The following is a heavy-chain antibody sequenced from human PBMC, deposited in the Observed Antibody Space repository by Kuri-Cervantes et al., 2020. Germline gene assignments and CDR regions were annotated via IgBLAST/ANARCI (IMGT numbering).Heavy chain of an antibody. J-gene: IGHJ4*02. CDR1: GFTFSSYA. D-gene: IGHD6-13*01. CDR2: ISYDGSNK. V-gene: IGHV3-30*01. Sequence: GESLKISCAASGFTFSSYAMHWVRQAPGKGLEWVAVISYDGSNKYYADSVKGRFTISRDNSKNTLHLQMNSLRAEDTAVYYCARESIAAAGIGWGQGTLVTVSS. CDR3: ARESIAAAGIG.